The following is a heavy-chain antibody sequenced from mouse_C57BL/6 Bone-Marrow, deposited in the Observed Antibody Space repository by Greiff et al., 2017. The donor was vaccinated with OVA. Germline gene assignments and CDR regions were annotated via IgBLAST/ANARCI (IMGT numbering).Heavy chain of an antibody. CDR3: ARILLYWYFDV. CDR1: GYAFSSYW. V-gene: IGHV1-80*01. D-gene: IGHD1-1*01. Sequence: LVESGAELVKPGASVKISCKASGYAFSSYWMNWVKQRPGKGLEWIGQIYPGDGDTNYNGKFKGKATLTADKSSSTAYMQLSSLTSEDSAVYFCARILLYWYFDVWGTGTTVTVSS. J-gene: IGHJ1*03. CDR2: IYPGDGDT.